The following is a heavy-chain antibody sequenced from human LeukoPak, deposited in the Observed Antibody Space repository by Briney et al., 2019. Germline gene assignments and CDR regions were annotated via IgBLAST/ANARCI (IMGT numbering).Heavy chain of an antibody. CDR1: GYTFTAYY. CDR3: ARVPYDYVWGSYRYDYYYYYGMDV. V-gene: IGHV1-2*06. D-gene: IGHD3-16*02. Sequence: ASVKVSCKASGYTFTAYYMHWVRQAPGQGLEWMGRINPNSGGTDYAQMFQGRVTMTRDTSISTAYMELSRLRSDDTAVYYCARVPYDYVWGSYRYDYYYYYGMDVWGQGTTVTVSS. J-gene: IGHJ6*02. CDR2: INPNSGGT.